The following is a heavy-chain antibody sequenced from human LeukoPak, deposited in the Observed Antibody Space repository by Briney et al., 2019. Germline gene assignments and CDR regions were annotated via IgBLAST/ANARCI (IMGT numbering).Heavy chain of an antibody. CDR2: ISSSSSYI. CDR1: GFTFSSYS. CDR3: ARAVAGDFDY. D-gene: IGHD6-19*01. Sequence: GGSLRLSCAAFGFTFSSYSMNWVRQAPGKGLEWVSSISSSSSYIYYADSVKGRFTISRDNAKNSLYLQMNSLRAEDTAVYYCARAVAGDFDYWGQGTLVTVSS. V-gene: IGHV3-21*01. J-gene: IGHJ4*02.